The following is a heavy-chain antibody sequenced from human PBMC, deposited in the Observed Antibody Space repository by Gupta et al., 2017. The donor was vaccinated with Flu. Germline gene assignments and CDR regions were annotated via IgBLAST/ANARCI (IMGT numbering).Heavy chain of an antibody. J-gene: IGHJ3*02. D-gene: IGHD1-26*01. CDR3: ARGGATKGGAFDI. CDR1: GGSLKTYF. V-gene: IGHV4-59*01. CDR2: ISYGGNT. Sequence: QVQLHASCPGLLKPSETLSLHCSVSGGSLKTYFWSWIRQTPGKGLEWIGYISYGGNTNYNPALKSRLSMSVDMSKNQFSLKLSSLTTADTAVYYGARGGATKGGAFDIWGQGTKVTVSS.